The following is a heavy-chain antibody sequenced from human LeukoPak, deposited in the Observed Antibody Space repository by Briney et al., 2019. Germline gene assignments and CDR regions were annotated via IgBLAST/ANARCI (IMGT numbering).Heavy chain of an antibody. Sequence: GESLKISCKGSGYTFTNYWIGWVRQMPGKGLEWMGVIYPSDSDTRYSPSFQGQVTISADKSITAAYLQWSSLKASDTAMYYCARLLDGYNRIEYWCQGTLVTVSS. V-gene: IGHV5-51*01. CDR3: ARLLDGYNRIEY. J-gene: IGHJ4*02. CDR2: IYPSDSDT. D-gene: IGHD5-24*01. CDR1: GYTFTNYW.